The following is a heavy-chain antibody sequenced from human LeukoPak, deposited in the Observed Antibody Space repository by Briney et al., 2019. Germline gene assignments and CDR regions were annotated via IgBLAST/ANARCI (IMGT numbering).Heavy chain of an antibody. CDR1: GGTFLTYA. D-gene: IGHD3-9*01. CDR2: VIPIFGRA. Sequence: SGKVSCHASGGTFLTYAISGVRRAPGQGREGMGGVIPIFGRANYTQKVQGRVTITTDESTSTAYMELSSLTSEDTAVYYCARARTYYDILTGYPPLLYYYYMDVWGKGTPVTVSS. V-gene: IGHV1-69*05. J-gene: IGHJ6*03. CDR3: ARARTYYDILTGYPPLLYYYYMDV.